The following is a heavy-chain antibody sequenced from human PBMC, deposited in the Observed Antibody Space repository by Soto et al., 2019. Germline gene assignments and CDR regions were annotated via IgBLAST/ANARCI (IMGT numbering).Heavy chain of an antibody. D-gene: IGHD2-2*01. CDR3: TRHTIVVVPAASAAPYNWFDP. CDR1: GYSFSDYW. J-gene: IGHJ5*02. CDR2: IYPGDSDT. Sequence: PGESLKISCKASGYSFSDYWSGWVRQMPGRGLEWMGIIYPGDSDTRYSASFQGQVTISADKSISTTFLQWSSLKASDTAVYYCTRHTIVVVPAASAAPYNWFDPWGQGTLVTVSS. V-gene: IGHV5-51*01.